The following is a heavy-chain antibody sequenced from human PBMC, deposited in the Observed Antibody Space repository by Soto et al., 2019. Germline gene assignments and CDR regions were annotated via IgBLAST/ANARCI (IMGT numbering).Heavy chain of an antibody. CDR2: IIPIFGTA. CDR1: GGTFSSYA. V-gene: IGHV1-69*06. Sequence: QVQLVQSGAEVKKPGSSVKVSCKASGGTFSSYAISWVRQAPGQGLEWMGGIIPIFGTANYAQKFQGRVTITAEKSTNTAYMELSSLKSDDTALYYCARPKFWSGYYNEASNNSFDPWGQGTLVTVSS. J-gene: IGHJ5*02. CDR3: ARPKFWSGYYNEASNNSFDP. D-gene: IGHD3-3*01.